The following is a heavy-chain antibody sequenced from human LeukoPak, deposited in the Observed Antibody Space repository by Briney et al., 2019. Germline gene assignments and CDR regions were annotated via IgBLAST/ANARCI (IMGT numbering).Heavy chain of an antibody. CDR2: ISGSGGST. CDR1: GFTFSSYA. J-gene: IGHJ4*02. V-gene: IGHV3-23*01. D-gene: IGHD6-19*01. Sequence: PGGSLRLSCAASGFTFSSYAMSWVRQAPGEGLEWVSGISGSGGSTYYADSVKGRFTISRDNSKNTLYLQMNSLRAEGTAVYYCAKVAEIIAVAGHIDYWGQGTLVTVSS. CDR3: AKVAEIIAVAGHIDY.